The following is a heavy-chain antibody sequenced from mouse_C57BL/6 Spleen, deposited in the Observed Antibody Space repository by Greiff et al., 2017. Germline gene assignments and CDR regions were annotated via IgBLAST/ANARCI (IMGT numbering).Heavy chain of an antibody. CDR1: GFTFSDYG. CDR2: ISSGSSTI. D-gene: IGHD2-1*01. Sequence: EVKVVESGGGLVKPGGSLKLSCAASGFTFSDYGMHWVRQAPEKGLEWVAYISSGSSTIYYADTVKGRFTISRDNAKNTLFLQMTSLRSEDTAMYYCARRIYYGNYAMGYWGQGTSVTVSA. CDR3: ARRIYYGNYAMGY. V-gene: IGHV5-17*01. J-gene: IGHJ4*01.